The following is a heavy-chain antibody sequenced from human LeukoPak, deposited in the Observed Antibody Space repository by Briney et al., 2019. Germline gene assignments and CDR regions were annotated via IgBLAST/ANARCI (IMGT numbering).Heavy chain of an antibody. J-gene: IGHJ6*02. CDR2: ISISGGST. CDR1: GFTFSSYA. Sequence: PGGSLRLSCAASGFTFSSYAMSWVRQAPGKGLEWVSAISISGGSTYYADSVKGRFTISRDNSKNTLYLQMNSLRAEDTALYYCAKVRGRYYAYGMDVWGQGATVTVSS. V-gene: IGHV3-23*01. D-gene: IGHD2-15*01. CDR3: AKVRGRYYAYGMDV.